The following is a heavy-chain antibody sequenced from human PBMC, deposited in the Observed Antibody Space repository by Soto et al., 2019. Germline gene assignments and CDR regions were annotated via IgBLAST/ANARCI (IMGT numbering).Heavy chain of an antibody. CDR3: ATVHNTSRSFDY. V-gene: IGHV3-74*01. CDR1: GFTFSSYW. J-gene: IGHJ4*02. D-gene: IGHD1-20*01. Sequence: PGGSLRLSCAASGFTFSSYWMHWVRQAPGKGLVWVSCIKSDGSSTSYADSVKGRFTISRDNAKNTLNLQMNSLRAEDTAVYYCATVHNTSRSFDYWGQGTLVTVSS. CDR2: IKSDGSST.